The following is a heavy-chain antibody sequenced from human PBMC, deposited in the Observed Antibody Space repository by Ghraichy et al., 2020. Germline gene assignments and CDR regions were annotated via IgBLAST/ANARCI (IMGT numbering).Heavy chain of an antibody. CDR1: GFTFGDYA. CDR3: TSHYYDSSGYWGDFDWYFDL. D-gene: IGHD3-22*01. CDR2: IRSKAYGGTT. J-gene: IGHJ2*01. Sequence: GGSLRLSCTASGFTFGDYAMSWFRQAPGKGLEWVGFIRSKAYGGTTEYAASVKGRFTISRDDSKSIAYLQMNSLKTEDTAVYYCTSHYYDSSGYWGDFDWYFDLWGRGTLVTVSS. V-gene: IGHV3-49*03.